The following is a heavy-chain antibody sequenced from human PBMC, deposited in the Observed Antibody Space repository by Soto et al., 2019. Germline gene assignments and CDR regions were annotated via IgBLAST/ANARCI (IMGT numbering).Heavy chain of an antibody. J-gene: IGHJ3*01. Sequence: ASVKVSCKVSGYTLTELSMHWVRQAPGKGLEWLGGFDPEDGETIYAQKFQGRVTMTKDTSTSTGYMELSSLRSEDTAVYYSDKMMGAAGVWRQGTMVTVS. D-gene: IGHD6-13*01. CDR2: FDPEDGET. CDR1: GYTLTELS. CDR3: DKMMGAAGV. V-gene: IGHV1-24*01.